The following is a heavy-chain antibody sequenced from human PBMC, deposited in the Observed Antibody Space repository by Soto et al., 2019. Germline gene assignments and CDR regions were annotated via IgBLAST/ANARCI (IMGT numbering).Heavy chain of an antibody. CDR1: GGSISSSSYY. V-gene: IGHV4-39*01. J-gene: IGHJ5*02. Sequence: SETLSLTCTVSGGSISSSSYYWGWIRQPPGKGLEWIGSIYYSGSTYYKPSLKSRVTISVDTSKNQFSLKLSSVTAADTAVYYCARPVGATRFGSWFDPWGQGTLVTVSS. D-gene: IGHD1-26*01. CDR2: IYYSGST. CDR3: ARPVGATRFGSWFDP.